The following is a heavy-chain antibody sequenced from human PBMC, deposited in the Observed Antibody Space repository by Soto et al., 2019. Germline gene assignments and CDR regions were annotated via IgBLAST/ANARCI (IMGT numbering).Heavy chain of an antibody. D-gene: IGHD1-1*01. CDR1: GFSLSTSGVG. CDR3: AHRQRIGNDFDY. CDR2: IYWDDDK. V-gene: IGHV2-5*02. J-gene: IGHJ4*02. Sequence: QITLKESGPTLVKPTQTLTLTCTFSGFSLSTSGVGVGWIRQPPGKALEWLALIYWDDDKRYSPSLKSRLTITKDTSKNQVVLTMTNMDPVDTAIYYCAHRQRIGNDFDYWGQGTLVTVSS.